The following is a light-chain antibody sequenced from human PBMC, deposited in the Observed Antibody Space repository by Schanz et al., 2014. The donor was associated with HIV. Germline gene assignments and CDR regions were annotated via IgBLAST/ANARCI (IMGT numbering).Light chain of an antibody. Sequence: EIVMTQSPATLSLSPGERATLSCRASQSVSSYLAWYQQKPGQAPRLLIYGASSRATGIPDRFSGSGSGTDFTLTISSLEPEDFAVYYCQQRSNWTFGQGTKVEIK. CDR3: QQRSNWT. CDR2: GAS. J-gene: IGKJ1*01. V-gene: IGKV3-11*01. CDR1: QSVSSY.